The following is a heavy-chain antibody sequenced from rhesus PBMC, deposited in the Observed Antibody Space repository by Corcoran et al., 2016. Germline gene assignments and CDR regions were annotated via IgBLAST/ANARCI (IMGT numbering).Heavy chain of an antibody. D-gene: IGHD6-25*01. J-gene: IGHJ4*01. CDR3: AKEYSAAAGLFDY. CDR2: IDPSDSDT. CDR1: GYSFTSYW. V-gene: IGHV5-2*01. Sequence: EVQLVQSGAEVKRPGESLKISGKTSGYSFTSYWISWGRQMPGKGLEWMGAIDPSDSDTRYIPSFQGQVTISADKSISTTYLQWSSLKASDSATYYCAKEYSAAAGLFDYWGQGVLVTVSS.